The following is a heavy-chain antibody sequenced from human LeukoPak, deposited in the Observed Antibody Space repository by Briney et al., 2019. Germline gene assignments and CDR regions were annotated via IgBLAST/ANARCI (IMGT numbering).Heavy chain of an antibody. V-gene: IGHV4-30-4*08. CDR3: AGGYCSSTSCYHGAFDI. D-gene: IGHD2-2*01. CDR1: GGSISSGDYY. CDR2: IYYSGST. Sequence: SETLSLTCTVSGGSISSGDYYWSWIRQPPGKGLEWIGYIYYSGSTYYNPSLKSRVTISVDTSKNQLSLKLSSVTAADTAVYYCAGGYCSSTSCYHGAFDIWGQGTMVTVSS. J-gene: IGHJ3*02.